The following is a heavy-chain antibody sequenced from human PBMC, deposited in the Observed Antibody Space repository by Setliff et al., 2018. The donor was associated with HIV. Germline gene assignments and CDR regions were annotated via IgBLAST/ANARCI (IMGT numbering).Heavy chain of an antibody. J-gene: IGHJ6*02. CDR3: ASSWSRVPYYGMDV. Sequence: GSVKVSCKASGSTFSTYDINWVRQASGQGPEWMGWMNPNSGNTGYAPKLQGRVTMTRNTSISTAYMELSSLRSDDTAVYYCASSWSRVPYYGMDVWGQGTTVTVSS. V-gene: IGHV1-8*01. CDR1: GSTFSTYD. D-gene: IGHD6-13*01. CDR2: MNPNSGNT.